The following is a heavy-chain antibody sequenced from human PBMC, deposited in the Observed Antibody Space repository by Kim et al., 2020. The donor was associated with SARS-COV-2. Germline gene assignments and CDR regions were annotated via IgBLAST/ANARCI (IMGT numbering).Heavy chain of an antibody. V-gene: IGHV5-51*01. D-gene: IGHD3-16*01. Sequence: RNRPSFKGRVTTPADKSTTTAYLQWSSLKASDTAMYYCARSAGPYDYYFDYWGQGTLVTVSS. J-gene: IGHJ4*02. CDR3: ARSAGPYDYYFDY.